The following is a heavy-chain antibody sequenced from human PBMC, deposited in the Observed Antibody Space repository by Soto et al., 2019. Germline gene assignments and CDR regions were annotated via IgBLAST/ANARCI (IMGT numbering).Heavy chain of an antibody. Sequence: QVQLVESGGGVVQPGTSLRLYCVGSGFTFRSYVIHWVRQAPGKGLEWVALTSYDGSNNFYVDSVKVRFTISRDNSRNTVELQMDSLRLEDTALYYCARWGTTGGLDVWGQGTLVSVSS. V-gene: IGHV3-33*05. CDR1: GFTFRSYV. CDR2: TSYDGSNN. CDR3: ARWGTTGGLDV. J-gene: IGHJ4*02. D-gene: IGHD3-16*01.